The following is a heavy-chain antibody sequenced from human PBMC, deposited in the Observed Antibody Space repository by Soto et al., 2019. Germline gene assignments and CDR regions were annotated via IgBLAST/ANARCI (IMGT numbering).Heavy chain of an antibody. CDR1: GLTFDYYA. CDR3: AKDFGSGYSGRNAFDI. Sequence: GGSLRLSCAASGLTFDYYAMHWVRQAPGKGLEWVSGISFNSGSIGYADSVKGRFTVSRDNAKNSLYLQMNSLRAEDTALYYCAKDFGSGYSGRNAFDIWGQGTMVTVSS. D-gene: IGHD3-22*01. J-gene: IGHJ3*02. V-gene: IGHV3-9*01. CDR2: ISFNSGSI.